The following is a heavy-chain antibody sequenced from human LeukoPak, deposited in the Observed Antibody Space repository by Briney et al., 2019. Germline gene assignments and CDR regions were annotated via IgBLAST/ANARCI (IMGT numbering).Heavy chain of an antibody. Sequence: PSETLSLTCTVSGGSISSYYWSWIRQPPGKGLEWIGYIYYSGSTNYNPSLKSRVTISVDTSKNQFSLKLSSVTAADTAVYYCARDPQGYDFWSGPKSWFDPWSQGTLVTVSS. CDR1: GGSISSYY. CDR3: ARDPQGYDFWSGPKSWFDP. CDR2: IYYSGST. D-gene: IGHD3-3*01. V-gene: IGHV4-59*01. J-gene: IGHJ5*02.